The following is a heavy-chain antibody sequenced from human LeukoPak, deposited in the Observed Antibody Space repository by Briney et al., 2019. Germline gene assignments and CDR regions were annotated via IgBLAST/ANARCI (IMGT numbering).Heavy chain of an antibody. D-gene: IGHD6-19*01. CDR2: ISAYNGNT. J-gene: IGHJ4*02. CDR1: GYTFSSYI. V-gene: IGHV1-18*01. Sequence: ASVRVSCKPSGYTFSSYIISCVRQAPGQGRECMGWISAYNGNTNYAQKLQGRVTMTTDTSTSKAYMELRSLRSDDTAVYYCARDPPLSVSSIDYWGQGTLVTAST. CDR3: ARDPPLSVSSIDY.